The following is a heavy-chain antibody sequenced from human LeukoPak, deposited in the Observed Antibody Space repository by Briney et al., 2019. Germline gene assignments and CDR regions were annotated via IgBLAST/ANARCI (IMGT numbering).Heavy chain of an antibody. CDR2: IIPIFGTA. D-gene: IGHD3-22*01. V-gene: IGHV1-69*01. CDR3: ASGYDSSGYYYAIDY. Sequence: SVKVSCKASGGTFSSYAISWVRQAPGQGLEWMGGIIPIFGTANYAQKFQGRVTITADESTSTAYMGLSSLRSEDTAVYYCASGYDSSGYYYAIDYWGQGTLVTVSS. CDR1: GGTFSSYA. J-gene: IGHJ4*02.